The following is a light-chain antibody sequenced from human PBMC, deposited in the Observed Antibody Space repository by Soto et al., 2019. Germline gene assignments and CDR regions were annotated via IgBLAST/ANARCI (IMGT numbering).Light chain of an antibody. CDR1: ESISRN. Sequence: EIVMTQSPATLSVSPGESATLSCRASESISRNLAWYQQKPGQAPRLLVYGASTRASGVAARFSGGGSGTDFTLTISSLQSEDFATYLCQQYHNWPPAWTFGQGTKVEIK. V-gene: IGKV3-15*01. J-gene: IGKJ1*01. CDR2: GAS. CDR3: QQYHNWPPAWT.